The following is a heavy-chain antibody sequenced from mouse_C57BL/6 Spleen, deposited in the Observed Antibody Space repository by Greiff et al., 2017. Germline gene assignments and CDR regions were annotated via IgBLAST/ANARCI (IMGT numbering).Heavy chain of an antibody. J-gene: IGHJ1*03. Sequence: QVQLQQPGAELVRPGSSVKLSCKASGYTFTSYWMHWVKQRPIQGLEWIGNIDPSDSETHYNQKFKDKATLTVDKSSSTAYMQLSSLTSEDSAVYYCARRYYYGSSYPWYFDVWGTGTTVTVSS. CDR1: GYTFTSYW. V-gene: IGHV1-52*01. D-gene: IGHD1-1*01. CDR2: IDPSDSET. CDR3: ARRYYYGSSYPWYFDV.